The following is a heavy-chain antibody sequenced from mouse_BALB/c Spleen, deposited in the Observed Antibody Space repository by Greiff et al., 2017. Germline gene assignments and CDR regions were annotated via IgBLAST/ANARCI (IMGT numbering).Heavy chain of an antibody. J-gene: IGHJ4*01. CDR3: ARRDYDGMDY. Sequence: DVKLQESGPGLVKPSQSLSLTCTVTGYSITSDYAWNWIRQFPGNKLEWMGYISYSGSTSYNPSLKSRISITRDTSKNQFFLQLNSVTTEDTATYYCARRDYDGMDYWGQGTSVTVSS. CDR2: ISYSGST. CDR1: GYSITSDYA. V-gene: IGHV3-2*02.